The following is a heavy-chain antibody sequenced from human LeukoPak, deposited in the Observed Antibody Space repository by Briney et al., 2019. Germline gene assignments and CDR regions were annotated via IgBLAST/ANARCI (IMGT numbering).Heavy chain of an antibody. CDR2: IWYDGSNK. CDR3: ARQSPPYYYDSSGYSGAFDI. J-gene: IGHJ3*02. V-gene: IGHV3-33*01. D-gene: IGHD3-22*01. CDR1: GFTFSSYG. Sequence: PGGSLRLSCAASGFTFSSYGMHWVRQAPGKGLEWVAVIWYDGSNKYYADSVKGRFTISRDNSKNTLYLQMNSLRAEDTAVYYCARQSPPYYYDSSGYSGAFDIWGQGTMVTVSS.